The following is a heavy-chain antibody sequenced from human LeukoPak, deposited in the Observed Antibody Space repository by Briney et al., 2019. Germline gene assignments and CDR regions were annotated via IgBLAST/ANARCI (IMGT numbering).Heavy chain of an antibody. CDR1: GGSISSYY. Sequence: PSETLSLTCTVSGGSISSYYWSWIRQPPGKGLEWIGYIYYSGSTNYNPSLKSRVTISVDTSKSQFSLKLSSVTAADTAVYYCARGQKGHFDYWGQGTLVTVSS. CDR2: IYYSGST. CDR3: ARGQKGHFDY. V-gene: IGHV4-59*12. J-gene: IGHJ4*02.